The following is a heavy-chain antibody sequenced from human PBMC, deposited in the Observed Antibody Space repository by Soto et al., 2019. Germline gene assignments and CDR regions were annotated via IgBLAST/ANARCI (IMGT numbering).Heavy chain of an antibody. CDR1: GFTVSSKY. CDR3: VQTTGWPGFDF. J-gene: IGHJ4*02. V-gene: IGHV3-53*01. CDR2: ICGGGTT. D-gene: IGHD6-19*01. Sequence: EVQLVESGGGLIQPGGSLRLSCAASGFTVSSKYMTWVRQAPGKGLEWVSVICGGGTTYYEDSVKGRFTISRDNSKNPLDLQVNSLRAEDTAVYYCVQTTGWPGFDFWGQGTMVTVSS.